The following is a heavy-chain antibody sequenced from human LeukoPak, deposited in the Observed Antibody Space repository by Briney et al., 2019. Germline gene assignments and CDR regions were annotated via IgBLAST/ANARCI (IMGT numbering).Heavy chain of an antibody. CDR3: TRDASECSGGSCYSSLSYYYYYMDV. CDR2: IRSKAYGGTT. D-gene: IGHD2-15*01. V-gene: IGHV3-49*04. J-gene: IGHJ6*03. Sequence: GGSLRLSCTASGFTFGDYAMSWVRQAPGKGPEWVGFIRSKAYGGTTEYAASVKGRFTISRDDSKSIAYLQMNSLKTEDTAVYYCTRDASECSGGSCYSSLSYYYYYMDVWGKGTTVTVSS. CDR1: GFTFGDYA.